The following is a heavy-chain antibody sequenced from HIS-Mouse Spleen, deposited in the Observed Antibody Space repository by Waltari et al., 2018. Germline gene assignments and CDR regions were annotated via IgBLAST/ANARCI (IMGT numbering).Heavy chain of an antibody. CDR3: ARIAEGYTSGWYAFDY. D-gene: IGHD6-19*01. CDR1: GFSLSTSDMC. CDR2: SDWDDDK. V-gene: IGHV2-70*15. J-gene: IGHJ4*02. Sequence: QVTLRESGPALVKPTQTLTLTCTFSGFSLSTSDMCVSWIRQPTGKALEWLARSDWDDDKYYSTSLKTRLTISKDTSKNQVVLTMTNMDPVDTATYYCARIAEGYTSGWYAFDYWGQGTLVTVSS.